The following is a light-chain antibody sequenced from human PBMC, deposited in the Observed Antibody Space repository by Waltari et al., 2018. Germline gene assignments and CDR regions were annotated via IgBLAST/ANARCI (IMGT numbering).Light chain of an antibody. V-gene: IGLV2-14*03. J-gene: IGLJ3*02. CDR2: DVS. CDR1: SRDVGGYTY. Sequence: QSALTQPASVSGSPGQSITISCSGTSRDVGGYTYVSWYQQHPGKAPKLLIYDVSNRPSGVSNRFSGSKSGNTASLTISGLQAEDEADYYCSSYTRSSTLGVFGGGTKLTVL. CDR3: SSYTRSSTLGV.